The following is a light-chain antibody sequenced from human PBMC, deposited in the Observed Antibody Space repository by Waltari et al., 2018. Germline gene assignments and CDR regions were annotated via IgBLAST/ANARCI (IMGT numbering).Light chain of an antibody. CDR3: QQYHSSPFT. Sequence: DIVMTQSPDSLAVSLGERATINCKPSQTLLYTSNNKDYLAWYQQKPGQPPKLLIYWASTRESGVPDRFSGSGSGTDFTLTISSLQAADVAIYYCQQYHSSPFTFGPGTKVEIK. CDR1: QTLLYTSNNKDY. V-gene: IGKV4-1*01. J-gene: IGKJ3*01. CDR2: WAS.